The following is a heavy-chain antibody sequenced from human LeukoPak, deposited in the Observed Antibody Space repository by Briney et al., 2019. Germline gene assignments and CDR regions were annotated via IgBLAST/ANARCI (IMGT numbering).Heavy chain of an antibody. D-gene: IGHD3-22*01. CDR1: GFTFSSYA. J-gene: IGHJ4*02. V-gene: IGHV3-21*01. CDR3: QAGGYYTSFDH. Sequence: GGSLRLSCAASGFTFSSYAMSWVRQAPGKGLEWVASISSTSNFIYHAASVKGRFTISRDNAKASLFLQMSSLRVEDTAVYYCQAGGYYTSFDHWGQGILVIVSS. CDR2: ISSTSNFI.